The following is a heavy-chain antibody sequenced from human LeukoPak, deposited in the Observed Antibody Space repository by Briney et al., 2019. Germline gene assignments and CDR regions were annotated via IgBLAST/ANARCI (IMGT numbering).Heavy chain of an antibody. CDR2: MYYSGST. CDR1: GGSISSGDYY. J-gene: IGHJ5*02. CDR3: ARPYYYDSRINP. V-gene: IGHV4-30-4*01. Sequence: PSQTLSLTCTVSGGSISSGDYYWSWLRQPPGKGLEWIAYMYYSGSTYYNPSLKSRVTMTADTSKNQLSLKLSSVTAADTAVYYCARPYYYDSRINPWGQGILVTVSS. D-gene: IGHD3-22*01.